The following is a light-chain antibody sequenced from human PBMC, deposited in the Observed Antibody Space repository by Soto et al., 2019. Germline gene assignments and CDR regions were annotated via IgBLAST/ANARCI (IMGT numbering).Light chain of an antibody. CDR2: GTS. CDR1: QSVSSSY. V-gene: IGKV3-20*01. J-gene: IGKJ1*01. CDR3: QQYGSSRRT. Sequence: DIVLSQSRGTLSLSQGESATLSCRASQSVSSSYLAWYQQKPGQAPRLLIYGTSSRATGIPDRFSGSGSGTDFTLTISRLEPEDFAVYYCQQYGSSRRTFGQGTKVDI.